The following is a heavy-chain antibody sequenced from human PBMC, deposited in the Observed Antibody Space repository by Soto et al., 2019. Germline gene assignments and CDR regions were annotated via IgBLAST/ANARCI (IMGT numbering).Heavy chain of an antibody. CDR3: ARGSVRNYYYGMEV. Sequence: GGSLRLSCAASGFTFSTYGMHWVRQAPGKGLEWVAVIWYDGSNKYYADSMKGRSTISRDNSKNTLYLQMNSLRAEDTAIYYCARGSVRNYYYGMEVWGQGTTVTVSS. V-gene: IGHV3-33*01. CDR1: GFTFSTYG. D-gene: IGHD1-26*01. CDR2: IWYDGSNK. J-gene: IGHJ6*02.